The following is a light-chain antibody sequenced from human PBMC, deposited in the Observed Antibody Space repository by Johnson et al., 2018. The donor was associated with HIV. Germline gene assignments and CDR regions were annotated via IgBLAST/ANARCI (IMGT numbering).Light chain of an antibody. CDR3: GTWDSSLSAFLF. J-gene: IGLJ1*01. CDR2: ENN. Sequence: QLVLTQPPSVSAAPGQKVTISCSGSSSNIGNNYVSWYQQLPGTAPKLLIYENNKRPSGIPDRFSGSKSGTSATLGITGLPPGAEDDYYCGTWDSSLSAFLFFGTGPKLTVL. CDR1: SSNIGNNY. V-gene: IGLV1-51*02.